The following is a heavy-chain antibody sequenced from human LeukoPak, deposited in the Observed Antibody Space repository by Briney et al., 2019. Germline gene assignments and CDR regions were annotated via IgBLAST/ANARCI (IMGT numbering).Heavy chain of an antibody. CDR2: IYYSGST. CDR3: ARDGRYDYGGNSFQH. Sequence: SETLSLTCTVSGGSISSSSYYWGWIRQPPGKGLVWIGSIYYSGSTYYNPSLKSRVTISVDTSKNQFSLKLSSVTAADTAVYYCARDGRYDYGGNSFQHWGQGTLVTVSS. V-gene: IGHV4-39*07. CDR1: GGSISSSSYY. J-gene: IGHJ1*01. D-gene: IGHD4-23*01.